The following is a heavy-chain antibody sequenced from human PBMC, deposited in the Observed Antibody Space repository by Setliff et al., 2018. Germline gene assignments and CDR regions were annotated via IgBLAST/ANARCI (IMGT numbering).Heavy chain of an antibody. J-gene: IGHJ5*02. Sequence: PSETLSLTCAAYGWTFSDYHWTWIRQPPGKGLEWIGEINHSGSTNYNPSLKSRVTISVDTSKNQFSLTMSSVTAADAAVYYCARGRNVAARLLDTWGQGSRVTVSS. V-gene: IGHV4-34*01. CDR2: INHSGST. D-gene: IGHD6-6*01. CDR3: ARGRNVAARLLDT. CDR1: GWTFSDYH.